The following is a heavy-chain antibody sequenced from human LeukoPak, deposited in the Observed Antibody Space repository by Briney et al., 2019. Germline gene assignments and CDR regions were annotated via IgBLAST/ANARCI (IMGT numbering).Heavy chain of an antibody. J-gene: IGHJ4*02. V-gene: IGHV4-39*01. D-gene: IGHD3-22*01. CDR1: GGSISGSTYY. CDR2: IFYGGST. Sequence: PSETLSLTCTVSGGSISGSTYYWGWIRQPPGKGLVWIGSIFYGGSTYYNSSLKSRVTISVDTSKNQFSLTLSSVTAADTAVYYCTRHGGYFQSSGFVDYWGQRTLVTVSS. CDR3: TRHGGYFQSSGFVDY.